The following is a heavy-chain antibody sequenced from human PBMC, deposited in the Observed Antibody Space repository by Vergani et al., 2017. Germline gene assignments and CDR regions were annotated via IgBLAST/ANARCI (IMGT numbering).Heavy chain of an antibody. D-gene: IGHD3-9*01. CDR1: GFTFSSYS. V-gene: IGHV3-48*01. J-gene: IGHJ5*02. CDR3: ARGLNYDILTGYKWFDP. Sequence: EVQLVESGGGLVQPGGSLRLSCAASGFTFSSYSMNWVRQAPGKGLEWVSYISSSSSTIYYADSVKGRFTISRDNAKNSLYLQMNSLRAEDTAVYYCARGLNYDILTGYKWFDPWGQGTLVTVSS. CDR2: ISSSSSTI.